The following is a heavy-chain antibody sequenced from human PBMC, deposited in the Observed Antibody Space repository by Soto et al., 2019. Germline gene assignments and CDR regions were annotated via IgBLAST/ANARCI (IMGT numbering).Heavy chain of an antibody. J-gene: IGHJ5*02. CDR1: GYTFSSYA. Sequence: GGSLRLSCAASGYTFSSYAMHWVRQAPGKGREWVAVISYDGSNKYYADSVKGRFTISRDNSKNTLYLQMNSLRAEDTAVYYCAREVVVVPAAILQNRHNWFDPWGQGTLVTVSS. V-gene: IGHV3-30-3*01. D-gene: IGHD2-2*01. CDR3: AREVVVVPAAILQNRHNWFDP. CDR2: ISYDGSNK.